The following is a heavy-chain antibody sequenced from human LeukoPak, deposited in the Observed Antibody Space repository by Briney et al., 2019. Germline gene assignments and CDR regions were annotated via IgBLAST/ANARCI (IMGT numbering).Heavy chain of an antibody. D-gene: IGHD3-10*01. CDR2: IYSGGST. CDR1: GFTVINNY. CDR3: AKGLTRVWFGDPSPFDY. V-gene: IGHV3-66*01. Sequence: GGSLRLSCAASGFTVINNYMTWVRQAPGKGLEWVSVIYSGGSTYYADSVKGRFTISRDNSKNTLYLQMNSLRAEDTAVYYCAKGLTRVWFGDPSPFDYWGQGTLVTVSS. J-gene: IGHJ4*02.